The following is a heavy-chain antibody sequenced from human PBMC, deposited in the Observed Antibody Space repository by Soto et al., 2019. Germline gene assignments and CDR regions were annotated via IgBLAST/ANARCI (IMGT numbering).Heavy chain of an antibody. Sequence: EVQLAESGGGMVQPGGSLRLSCVASGFTFSSYDMHWVRQAPGKGLEYVSSISSNGGTTYYGNFVKGRFTISRDNSKNTLYLQVGSLRAEDMAVYYCVRRVSGNYDYWGQGTLVTVSS. J-gene: IGHJ4*02. CDR2: ISSNGGTT. CDR3: VRRVSGNYDY. V-gene: IGHV3-64*01. D-gene: IGHD1-7*01. CDR1: GFTFSSYD.